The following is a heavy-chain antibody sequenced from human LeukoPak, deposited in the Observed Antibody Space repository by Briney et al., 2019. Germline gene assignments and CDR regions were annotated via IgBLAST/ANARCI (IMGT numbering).Heavy chain of an antibody. V-gene: IGHV3-23*01. D-gene: IGHD6-13*01. CDR3: AKDQAAAPEYTPGDSN. CDR1: GFTFSSYA. J-gene: IGHJ4*02. CDR2: ISGSGGST. Sequence: PGGSLRLSCAASGFTFSSYAMSWVRQAPGKGLEWVSAISGSGGSTYYADSVKGRFTISRDNSKNTLYLQMNSLRAEDTAVYYCAKDQAAAPEYTPGDSNWGQGTLVTVSS.